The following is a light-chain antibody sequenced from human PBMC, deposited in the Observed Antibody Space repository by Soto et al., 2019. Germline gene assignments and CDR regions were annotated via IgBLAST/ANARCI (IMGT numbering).Light chain of an antibody. Sequence: QSALTQPPSASGPPGQSVTISCTGTSSDVGSYNYVSWYQQQLPGKAPKLMIYEVSKRPSGVPDRFSGSKSGNTASLTVSGLQAEDEADYYCSSYGGSDRLIFGGGTKLTVL. CDR2: EVS. CDR3: SSYGGSDRLI. J-gene: IGLJ2*01. V-gene: IGLV2-8*01. CDR1: SSDVGSYNY.